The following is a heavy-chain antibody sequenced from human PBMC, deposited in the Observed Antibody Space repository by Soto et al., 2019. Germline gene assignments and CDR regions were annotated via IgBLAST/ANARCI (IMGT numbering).Heavy chain of an antibody. D-gene: IGHD6-6*01. J-gene: IGHJ4*02. Sequence: GESLTISCQHPGNRLTTHWIGWVRQMPGKGLEWMALIYPGDSQVRYGASFQGQVTISIDRSTTTAYLQWSSLKASDTAIYYCARRHYSSSFGLYWGQETLLTTSS. V-gene: IGHV5-51*01. CDR3: ARRHYSSSFGLY. CDR2: IYPGDSQV. CDR1: GNRLTTHW.